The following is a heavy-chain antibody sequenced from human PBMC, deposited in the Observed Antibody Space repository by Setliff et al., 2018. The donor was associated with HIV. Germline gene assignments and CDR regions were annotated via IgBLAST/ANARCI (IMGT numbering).Heavy chain of an antibody. Sequence: PGGSLRLSCAASGFTFSDHYMDWVRQAPGKGLEWVGRTRNKANSYTTEYAASVKGRFIISRDDSRNSLYLQMNSLKTEDTAVYYCAIALAPTGYNYGMDVWGQGTTVTVSS. J-gene: IGHJ6*02. CDR2: TRNKANSYTT. D-gene: IGHD1-1*01. CDR3: AIALAPTGYNYGMDV. CDR1: GFTFSDHY. V-gene: IGHV3-72*01.